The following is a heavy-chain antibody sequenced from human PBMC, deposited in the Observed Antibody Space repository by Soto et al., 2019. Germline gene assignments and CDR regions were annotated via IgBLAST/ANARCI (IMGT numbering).Heavy chain of an antibody. D-gene: IGHD5-12*01. CDR3: AKGVRGYSGYDSA. J-gene: IGHJ5*02. CDR1: GFTFSSYA. V-gene: IGHV3-23*01. Sequence: EVQLLESGGGLVQPGGSLRLSCAASGFTFSSYAMSWVRQAPGKGLEWVSAISGSGGSTYYADSVKGRFTSSRDKSKNTLYLQMNSLSAEDTDVYYCAKGVRGYSGYDSAWGQGTLVTVSS. CDR2: ISGSGGST.